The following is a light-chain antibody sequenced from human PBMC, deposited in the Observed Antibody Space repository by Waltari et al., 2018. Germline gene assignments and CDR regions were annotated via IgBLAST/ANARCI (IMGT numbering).Light chain of an antibody. CDR2: WAS. V-gene: IGKV4-1*01. CDR3: QQYYSTPFT. Sequence: DIVMTQSPDSLAVSLGERATINCKSSQSVLYSSNNKNYLAWYQQKHGQPPKLLIYWASNRESGVPDRFSGSGSGTDFTLTISSLQAEDVAVYYCQQYYSTPFTFGPGTKVDIK. CDR1: QSVLYSSNNKNY. J-gene: IGKJ3*01.